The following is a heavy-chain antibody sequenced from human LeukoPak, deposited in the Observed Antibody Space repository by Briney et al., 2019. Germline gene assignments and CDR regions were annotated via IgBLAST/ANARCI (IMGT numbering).Heavy chain of an antibody. CDR1: GFTFSSYE. D-gene: IGHD3-22*01. V-gene: IGHV3-48*03. Sequence: GGSLRLSCAASGFTFSSYEMNWVRQAPGKGLEWVSYIRSSGSTIYYADSVKGRFTISRDNAKKSLYLQMNSLRAEDTAVYYCASGIDPQHDSPPYYYGMDVWGQGTTVTVSS. CDR2: IRSSGSTI. CDR3: ASGIDPQHDSPPYYYGMDV. J-gene: IGHJ6*02.